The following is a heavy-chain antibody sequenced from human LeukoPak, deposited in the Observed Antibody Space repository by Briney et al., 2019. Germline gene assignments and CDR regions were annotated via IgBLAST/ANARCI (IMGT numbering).Heavy chain of an antibody. V-gene: IGHV4-4*07. CDR2: IYTSGST. CDR1: GGSISSYY. J-gene: IGHJ5*02. D-gene: IGHD4-11*01. CDR3: ARHDFYSNYPHNWFDP. Sequence: SETLSLTCTVSGGSISSYYWSWIRQPAGKGLEWIGRIYTSGSTNYNPSLRSRVTISVDTSKNQFSLNLSSVTAADTAVYYCARHDFYSNYPHNWFDPWGQGTLVTISS.